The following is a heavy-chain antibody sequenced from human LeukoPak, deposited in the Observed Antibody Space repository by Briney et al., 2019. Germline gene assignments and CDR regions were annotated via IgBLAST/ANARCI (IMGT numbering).Heavy chain of an antibody. CDR2: IYTSGST. D-gene: IGHD1-26*01. J-gene: IGHJ4*02. V-gene: IGHV4-4*07. CDR3: TRENSGSYRESDY. CDR1: GGSISSYY. Sequence: SETLSLTCTVSGGSISSYYWSWIRQPAGKGLEWIGRIYTSGSTNYNASLKSRVSMSVDTSKNQYSLKLSSVTAADTAVFYCTRENSGSYRESDYWGQGTLVTVSS.